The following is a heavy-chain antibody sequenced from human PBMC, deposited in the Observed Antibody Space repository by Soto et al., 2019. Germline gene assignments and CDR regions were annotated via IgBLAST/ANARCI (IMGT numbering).Heavy chain of an antibody. V-gene: IGHV4-4*02. CDR3: ARDPAAAGTFDY. Sequence: QVQLRESGPGLVKPSGTLFLTCAVSSGSVNSSNWWSWVRQPPGKGLEWIGEIYHGGSANYNPSLRSRVTMSVDKSKNQVFRQLSSVTAADTAVYYCARDPAAAGTFDYWGQGTLGTVSS. CDR1: SGSVNSSNW. D-gene: IGHD6-13*01. CDR2: IYHGGSA. J-gene: IGHJ4*02.